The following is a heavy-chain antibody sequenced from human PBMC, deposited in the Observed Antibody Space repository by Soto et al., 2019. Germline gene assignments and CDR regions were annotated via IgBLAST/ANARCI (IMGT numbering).Heavy chain of an antibody. CDR1: GGPISSYY. V-gene: IGHV4-59*08. J-gene: IGHJ6*03. D-gene: IGHD5-12*01. CDR3: ARLVATTETYYYYYYMDV. CDR2: IYYSGST. Sequence: SETLSLTCTVSGGPISSYYWSWIRQPPGKGLEWIGYIYYSGSTNYNPSLKSRVTISVDTSKNQFSLKLSSVTAADTAVYYCARLVATTETYYYYYYMDVWGKGTTVTVSS.